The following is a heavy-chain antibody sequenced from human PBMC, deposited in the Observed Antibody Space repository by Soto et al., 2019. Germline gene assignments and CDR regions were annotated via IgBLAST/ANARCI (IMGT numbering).Heavy chain of an antibody. V-gene: IGHV4-59*12. CDR2: IYYAGST. CDR1: GVSISSYY. D-gene: IGHD2-8*01. CDR3: ARGTDDYNGWYFDF. J-gene: IGHJ2*01. Sequence: PSETLSLTCTVSGVSISSYYWSRIRQPPGKGLEWIGYIYYAGSTNYNPSLESRVTISADTSKNQFSLKLRSVTAADTAVYFCARGTDDYNGWYFDFWGRGTLVTVSS.